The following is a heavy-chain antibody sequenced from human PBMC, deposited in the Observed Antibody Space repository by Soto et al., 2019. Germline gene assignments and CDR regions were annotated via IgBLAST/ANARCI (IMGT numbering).Heavy chain of an antibody. V-gene: IGHV4-34*01. D-gene: IGHD1-26*01. CDR2: INLSGST. CDR1: GGSFSGYY. CDR3: ARGATTTRDFDY. J-gene: IGHJ4*02. Sequence: QVQLQQWGAGLLKPSETLSLTCAVYGGSFSGYYWSWIRQPPGKGLEWIGEINLSGSTNYNPSLKSRVTISVDTSKNQFSLKLSSVTAADTAVYYCARGATTTRDFDYWGQGTLVTVSS.